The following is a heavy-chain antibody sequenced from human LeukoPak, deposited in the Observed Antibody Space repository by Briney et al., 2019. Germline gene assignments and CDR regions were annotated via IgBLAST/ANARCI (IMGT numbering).Heavy chain of an antibody. Sequence: ASVKVSCKASGYTFINYFLHWVRQAPGQGLEWMGRINPNTGGTNYAQKFQGRIIMTRDTSINTAYMELTRLRSDDTAVYYCARGRSSPRLITIFGVAPKYYFDYWGQGTLVTVSS. J-gene: IGHJ4*02. CDR3: ARGRSSPRLITIFGVAPKYYFDY. V-gene: IGHV1-2*06. D-gene: IGHD3-3*01. CDR2: INPNTGGT. CDR1: GYTFINYF.